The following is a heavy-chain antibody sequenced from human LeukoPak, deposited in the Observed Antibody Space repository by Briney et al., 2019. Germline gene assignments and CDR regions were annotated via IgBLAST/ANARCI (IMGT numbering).Heavy chain of an antibody. CDR3: ARALLWFGEPSHIDY. J-gene: IGHJ4*02. D-gene: IGHD3-10*01. Sequence: ASVKVSCKASGYTFTAYYMHWVRQAPGQGLEWMGWINPNSGDTNYAQKFQGRVTMTRDTSISTAYMELSGLRSDDTAVYYCARALLWFGEPSHIDYWGQGTLVTASS. CDR1: GYTFTAYY. V-gene: IGHV1-2*02. CDR2: INPNSGDT.